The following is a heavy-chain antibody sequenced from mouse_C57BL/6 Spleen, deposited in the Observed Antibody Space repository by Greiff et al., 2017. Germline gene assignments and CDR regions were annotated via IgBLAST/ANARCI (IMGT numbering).Heavy chain of an antibody. V-gene: IGHV5-4*01. CDR1: GFTFSSYA. Sequence: EVKLQESGGGLVKPGGSLKLSCAASGFTFSSYAMSWVRQTPKKRLEWVATISDGGSYTYYPDNVKGRFTISRDNAKNNLYLQMSHLKSEDTAMXYCARDGWLQGAMDYWGQGTSVTVSS. J-gene: IGHJ4*01. CDR2: ISDGGSYT. CDR3: ARDGWLQGAMDY. D-gene: IGHD2-2*01.